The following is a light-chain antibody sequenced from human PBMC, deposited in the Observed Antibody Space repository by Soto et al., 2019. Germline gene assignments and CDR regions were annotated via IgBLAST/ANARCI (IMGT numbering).Light chain of an antibody. CDR2: GAS. J-gene: IGKJ1*01. Sequence: DIQMTQSPPSLSASVGDRVTISCRASLGIANYVLWYQQRPGKVPKLLIYGASSLLSGVPSRFSGSGSGTDFTLTISSLQPEDVGTYYCQKYNSAMCTFGQGTKVDIK. CDR1: LGIANY. CDR3: QKYNSAMCT. V-gene: IGKV1-27*01.